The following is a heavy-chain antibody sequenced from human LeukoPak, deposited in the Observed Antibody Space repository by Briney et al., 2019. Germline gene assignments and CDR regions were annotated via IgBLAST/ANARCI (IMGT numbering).Heavy chain of an antibody. CDR2: IIPIFGTA. D-gene: IGHD5-18*01. Sequence: SVKVSCKASGGTFSSYAISWVRQAPGQGLEWMGGIIPIFGTANYAQKLQGRVTMTTDTSTSTAYMELRSLRPDDTAVYYCARGHTAMVYSYYYYGMDVWGQGTTVTVSS. CDR1: GGTFSSYA. V-gene: IGHV1-69*05. CDR3: ARGHTAMVYSYYYYGMDV. J-gene: IGHJ6*02.